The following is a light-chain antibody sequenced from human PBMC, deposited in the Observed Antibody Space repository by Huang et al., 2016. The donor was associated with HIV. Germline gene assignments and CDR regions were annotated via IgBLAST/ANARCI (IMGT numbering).Light chain of an antibody. CDR2: AAS. CDR3: LQDHDYPWT. Sequence: IQMTQSPSSLSASVGDRVSITCRASQGIGDDLDWYQQKPGKAPKLLIYAASSLQNEVPPRFSGSGSGTDFALTINDLQPEDFATYYCLQDHDYPWTFGQGTKVEIK. CDR1: QGIGDD. J-gene: IGKJ1*01. V-gene: IGKV1-6*02.